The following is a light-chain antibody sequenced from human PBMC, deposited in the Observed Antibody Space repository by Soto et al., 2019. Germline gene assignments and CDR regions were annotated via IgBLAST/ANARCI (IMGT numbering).Light chain of an antibody. J-gene: IGKJ3*01. CDR1: QSIRNSY. CDR3: HQYNSWPRGT. CDR2: DAS. V-gene: IGKV3-20*01. Sequence: EIVLTQSPGTLSLSPGERATLSCRASQSIRNSYLAWYQQKPGQAPRLLISDASSRATGIPDRFSGSGSGTDFTLTISRLEPEDFAVYYCHQYNSWPRGTFGPGTKVEIK.